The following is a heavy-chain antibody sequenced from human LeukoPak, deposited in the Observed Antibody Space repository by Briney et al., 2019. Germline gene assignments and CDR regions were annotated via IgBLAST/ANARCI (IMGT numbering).Heavy chain of an antibody. CDR2: MHSSGNT. Sequence: SETLSLTCTVSGDSISSSAYYWDWIRQPPGKGLEWIGSMHSSGNTYYHPSLKSRVNMFLDTSKNHFSLKLTSVTAADTAVYYCACSRGSNWYFDVWGRGAVVTVSS. V-gene: IGHV4-39*02. D-gene: IGHD3-22*01. CDR3: ACSRGSNWYFDV. J-gene: IGHJ2*01. CDR1: GDSISSSAYY.